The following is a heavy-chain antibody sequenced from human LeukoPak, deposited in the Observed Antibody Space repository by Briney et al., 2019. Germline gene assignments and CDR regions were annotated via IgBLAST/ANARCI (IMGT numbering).Heavy chain of an antibody. CDR2: INPSGGST. D-gene: IGHD3-22*01. CDR1: GYTSTSYY. CDR3: ARDYYDSSGPYYFDY. Sequence: ASVKVSCKASGYTSTSYYMHWVRQAPGQGLEWIGIINPSGGSTSYAQKFQGRVTMTRDTSTSTVYMELSSLRSEDTAVYYCARDYYDSSGPYYFDYWGQGTLVTVSS. V-gene: IGHV1-46*01. J-gene: IGHJ4*02.